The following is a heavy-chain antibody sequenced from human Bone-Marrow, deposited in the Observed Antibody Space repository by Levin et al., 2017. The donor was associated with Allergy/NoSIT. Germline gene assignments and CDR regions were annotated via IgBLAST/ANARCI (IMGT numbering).Heavy chain of an antibody. D-gene: IGHD6-13*01. CDR1: GFTFDDYA. CDR2: ISWNSGSI. J-gene: IGHJ6*02. V-gene: IGHV3-9*01. Sequence: RSGGSLRLSCAASGFTFDDYAMHWVRQAPGKGLEWVSGISWNSGSIGYADSVKGRFTISRDNAKNSLYLQMNSLRAEDTALYYCAKDISGLQQLSHHYYYYYGMDVWGQGTTVTVSS. CDR3: AKDISGLQQLSHHYYYYYGMDV.